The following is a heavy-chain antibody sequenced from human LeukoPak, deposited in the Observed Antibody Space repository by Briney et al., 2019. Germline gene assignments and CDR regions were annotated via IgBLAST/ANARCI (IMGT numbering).Heavy chain of an antibody. CDR1: GGSISSYY. Sequence: SETLSLTCTVSGGSISSYYRSWIRQPPGKGLEWIGYIYYSGSTNYNPSLKSRVTISVDTSKNQFSLKLSSVTAADTAVYYCARHERRGPNDYWGQGTLVTVSS. J-gene: IGHJ4*02. V-gene: IGHV4-59*08. CDR3: ARHERRGPNDY. CDR2: IYYSGST. D-gene: IGHD1-1*01.